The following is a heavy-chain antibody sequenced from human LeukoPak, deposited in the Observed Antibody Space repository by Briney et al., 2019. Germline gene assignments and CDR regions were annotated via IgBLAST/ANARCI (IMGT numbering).Heavy chain of an antibody. D-gene: IGHD4-17*01. CDR1: GFTFSNYA. CDR2: MSYDGSNK. V-gene: IGHV3-30-3*01. J-gene: IGHJ4*02. CDR3: ARGGVTTMTLRDLWLDY. Sequence: GRSLRLSCAASGFTFSNYAMHWVRQAPGKVLEWEALMSYDGSNKFYADSVKGRFTISRDNSKSTLYLQMNSLKAEDTAVYYCARGGVTTMTLRDLWLDYWGQGTLVTVSS.